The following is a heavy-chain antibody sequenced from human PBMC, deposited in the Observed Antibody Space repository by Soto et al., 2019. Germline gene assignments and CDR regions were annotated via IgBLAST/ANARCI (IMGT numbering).Heavy chain of an antibody. Sequence: GGSLRLSCAASGFTFSSYGMHWVRQAPGKGLEWVAVISYDGSNKYYADSVKGRFTISRDNSKNTLYLQMNSLRAEDTAVYYCAKDRLVFRTHYYGMDVWGQGTTVTVSS. CDR3: AKDRLVFRTHYYGMDV. D-gene: IGHD2-2*01. J-gene: IGHJ6*02. V-gene: IGHV3-30*18. CDR1: GFTFSSYG. CDR2: ISYDGSNK.